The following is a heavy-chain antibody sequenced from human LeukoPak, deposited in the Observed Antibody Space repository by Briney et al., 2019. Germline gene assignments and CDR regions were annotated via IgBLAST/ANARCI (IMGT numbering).Heavy chain of an antibody. CDR1: GFTVSSNS. D-gene: IGHD3-16*01. J-gene: IGHJ4*02. CDR3: ARRAGAYTHPYDY. V-gene: IGHV3-53*01. Sequence: GGSLRLSCTVSGFTVSSNSMSWVRQAPGKGLEWVSFIYSAGSIYYSDSVKGRFTISIDNSKNTLYLQMNSLRAEDTAVYYCARRAGAYTHPYDYWGQGTLVTVSS. CDR2: IYSAGSI.